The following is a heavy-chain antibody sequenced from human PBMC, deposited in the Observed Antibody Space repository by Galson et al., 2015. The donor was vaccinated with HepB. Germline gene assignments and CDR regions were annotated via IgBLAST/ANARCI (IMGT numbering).Heavy chain of an antibody. Sequence: SVTVSCKASGSTFTSYGISWVRQAPGQGLEWMGGIIPIFGTANYAQRFQGRVTITADESTSTAYMELSSLRSEDTAVYYCARSIAAAGSGFDYWGQGTLVTVSS. CDR2: IIPIFGTA. J-gene: IGHJ4*02. D-gene: IGHD6-13*01. CDR3: ARSIAAAGSGFDY. CDR1: GSTFTSYG. V-gene: IGHV1-69*13.